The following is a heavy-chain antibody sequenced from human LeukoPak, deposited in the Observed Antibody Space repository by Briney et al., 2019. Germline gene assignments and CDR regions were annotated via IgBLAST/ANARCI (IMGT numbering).Heavy chain of an antibody. CDR2: ISYDGSNK. D-gene: IGHD5-24*01. V-gene: IGHV3-30*04. CDR1: GFTFSSYA. Sequence: GGSLRLSCAASGFTFSSYAMHWVRQAPGKGLEWVAVISYDGSNKYYADSVKGRFTISRDNSKNTLYLQMNSLRAEDTAVYYCARDYLRGDYYYYGMDVWGQGTTVTVSS. CDR3: ARDYLRGDYYYYGMDV. J-gene: IGHJ6*02.